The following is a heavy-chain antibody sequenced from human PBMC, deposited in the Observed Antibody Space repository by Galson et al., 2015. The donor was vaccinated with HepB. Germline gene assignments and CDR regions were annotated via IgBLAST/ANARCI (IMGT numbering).Heavy chain of an antibody. J-gene: IGHJ5*02. V-gene: IGHV3-48*02. CDR1: GFTFSSYS. CDR2: ISRTSETI. CDR3: ASLGAALTKFDP. Sequence: SLRLSCAASGFTFSSYSMNWVRQAPGKGLEWVSYISRTSETIYYADSVKGRFTISRDNAKNSLYLRMNSLRDEDTAVYYCASLGAALTKFDPWGQGTLVTVSS. D-gene: IGHD4/OR15-4a*01.